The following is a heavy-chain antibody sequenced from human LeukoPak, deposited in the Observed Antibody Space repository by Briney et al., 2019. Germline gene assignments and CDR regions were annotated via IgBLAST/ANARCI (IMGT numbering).Heavy chain of an antibody. V-gene: IGHV4-39*07. CDR1: SGSISSSSYY. CDR2: IYYSGNT. D-gene: IGHD6-19*01. J-gene: IGHJ4*02. CDR3: ARGPWGGKIYSSGWYVDY. Sequence: SETLSLTCIVSSGSISSSSYYWGWIRQPPGKGLEWIGSIYYSGNTYYNPSLKSRVTISVDTSKNQFSLKLSSVTAADTAVYYCARGPWGGKIYSSGWYVDYWGQGTLVTVSS.